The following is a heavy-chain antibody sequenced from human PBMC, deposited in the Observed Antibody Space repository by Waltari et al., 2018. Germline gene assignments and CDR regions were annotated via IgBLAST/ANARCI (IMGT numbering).Heavy chain of an antibody. J-gene: IGHJ3*02. CDR2: LYYSGNT. CDR1: GDSINSGSSC. D-gene: IGHD6-6*01. CDR3: ARHPHFSSSEGWAFDI. V-gene: IGHV4-39*01. Sequence: QLQLQESGPGLVKPSETLSLTCNVSGDSINSGSSCWGWLRQPPGKGLEWIGSLYYSGNTYYHPSLKSRVTISADTSKNQFSLNLSSVTAADTAVYYCARHPHFSSSEGWAFDIWGQGTLVTVSS.